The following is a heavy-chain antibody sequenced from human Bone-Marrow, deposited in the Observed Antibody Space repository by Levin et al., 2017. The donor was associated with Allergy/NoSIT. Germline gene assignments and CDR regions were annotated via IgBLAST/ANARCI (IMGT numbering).Heavy chain of an antibody. Sequence: PSETLSLTCAVYGGSFSGYYWSWIRQPPGKGLEWIGEINHSGSTNYNPSLKSRVTISVDTSKNQFSLKLSSVTAADTAVYYCAREGGVLLLGYFQHWGQGTLVTVSS. V-gene: IGHV4-34*01. J-gene: IGHJ1*01. D-gene: IGHD2/OR15-2a*01. CDR2: INHSGST. CDR3: AREGGVLLLGYFQH. CDR1: GGSFSGYY.